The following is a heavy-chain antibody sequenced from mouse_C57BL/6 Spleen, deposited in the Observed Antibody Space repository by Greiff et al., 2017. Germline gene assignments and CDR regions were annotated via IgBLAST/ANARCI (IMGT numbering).Heavy chain of an antibody. V-gene: IGHV1-74*01. CDR2: IHPSDSDT. Sequence: QVQLKQPGAELVKPGASVKVSCKASGYTFTSYWMHWVKQRPGQGLEWIGRIHPSDSDTNYNQKFKGKATLTVDKSASTAYMQLSSLTSEDSAVYYCAIRAFAYWGQGTLVTVSA. CDR1: GYTFTSYW. CDR3: AIRAFAY. J-gene: IGHJ3*01. D-gene: IGHD3-3*01.